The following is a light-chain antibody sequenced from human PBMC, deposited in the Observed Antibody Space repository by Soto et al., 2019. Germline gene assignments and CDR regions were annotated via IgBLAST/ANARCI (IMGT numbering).Light chain of an antibody. V-gene: IGKV1-27*01. CDR1: QGIGTY. CDR2: AAS. CDR3: QKYNRVPLT. Sequence: QMTQSPSSLSASIGDRFTITCRVSQGIGTYLAWYQQRPGKVPQLLISAASTLQSGVPSRFSGSGSGTDFPLTINSLQPEDAATYYCQKYNRVPLTFGGGTKVEI. J-gene: IGKJ4*01.